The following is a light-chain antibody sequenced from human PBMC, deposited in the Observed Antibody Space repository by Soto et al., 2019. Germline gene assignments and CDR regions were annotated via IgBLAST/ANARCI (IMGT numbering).Light chain of an antibody. CDR3: QQYGTSPIT. V-gene: IGKV3-20*01. J-gene: IGKJ5*01. CDR1: QTVSSY. Sequence: ENVLTQSPGTLSLSPGERATLSCRASQTVSSYLTWYQQRPGKAPRLLLSGASKRATGIPDRFSGSGSGTDFTLTISRLEPEEFALYYCQQYGTSPITFGLGTRLEIK. CDR2: GAS.